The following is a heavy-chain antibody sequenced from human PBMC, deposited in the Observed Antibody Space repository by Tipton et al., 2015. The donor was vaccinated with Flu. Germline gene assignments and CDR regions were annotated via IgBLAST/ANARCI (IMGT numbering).Heavy chain of an antibody. Sequence: QLVQSGAEAKKPGASVKVSCKASGYTFTSYGISWVRQAPGQGLEWMGWISAYNGNTNYAQKLQGRVTMTTDTSTSTAYMELRSLRSDDTAVYYCARDCFPFRYSSGWYLCYWGQGTLVTVSS. D-gene: IGHD6-19*01. V-gene: IGHV1-18*01. CDR2: ISAYNGNT. CDR3: ARDCFPFRYSSGWYLCY. CDR1: GYTFTSYG. J-gene: IGHJ4*02.